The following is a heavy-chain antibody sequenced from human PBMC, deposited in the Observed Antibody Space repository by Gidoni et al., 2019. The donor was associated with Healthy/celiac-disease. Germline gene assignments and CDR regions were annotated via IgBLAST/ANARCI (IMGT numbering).Heavy chain of an antibody. CDR2: ISSSSSYI. CDR1: GFTFTRYS. D-gene: IGHD3-10*01. J-gene: IGHJ5*02. Sequence: VQLVESGGGLLKPGVSLRLACAASGFTFTRYSMNWVRQAPGKGLEGVSSISSSSSYIYYADSVKGRFTISRDNAKNSLYLQMNSLRAEDTAVYYCARDRLWFGEYITGWFDPWGQGTLVTVSS. V-gene: IGHV3-21*01. CDR3: ARDRLWFGEYITGWFDP.